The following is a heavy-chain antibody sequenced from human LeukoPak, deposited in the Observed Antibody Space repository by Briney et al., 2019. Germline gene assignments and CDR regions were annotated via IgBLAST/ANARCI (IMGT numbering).Heavy chain of an antibody. V-gene: IGHV4-34*01. CDR2: INHSGST. J-gene: IGHJ4*02. CDR3: ARLRLHLSGWSGPVDY. CDR1: GGSFSGYY. D-gene: IGHD6-19*01. Sequence: SETLSLTCAVYGGSFSGYYWSWIRQPPGKGLEWIGEINHSGSTNYNPSLKSRVTISVDTSKNQFSLKLSSVTAADTAVYYCARLRLHLSGWSGPVDYWGQGTLVTVSS.